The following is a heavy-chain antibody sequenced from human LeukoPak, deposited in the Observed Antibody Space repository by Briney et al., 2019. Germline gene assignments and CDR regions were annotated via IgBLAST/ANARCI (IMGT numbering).Heavy chain of an antibody. D-gene: IGHD2-2*01. CDR1: GFTFRSYW. CDR2: IKEDGSEK. V-gene: IGHV3-7*01. Sequence: PGGSLRLSCAASGFTFRSYWMSWVRQAPGKGLEWVANIKEDGSEKYYVDSVKGRFTISRDSAKNSLYLQMNSLGAEDTAVYYCARDPVPVATYYFDYWGQGTLVTVSS. J-gene: IGHJ4*02. CDR3: ARDPVPVATYYFDY.